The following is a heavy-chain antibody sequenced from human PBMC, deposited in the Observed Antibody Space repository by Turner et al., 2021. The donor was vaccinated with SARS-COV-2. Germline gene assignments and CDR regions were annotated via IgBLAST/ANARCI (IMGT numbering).Heavy chain of an antibody. Sequence: LQLQESGPGLVKPSETLSLTCTVSGGSITKNYDYWGWIRQPPGKGLELIGSIYYSGNTYYNPSLKSRVTISVDTSKSQFSLKLSSVTAADTAVYYCARLPERYFFDYWGQGALVTVSS. CDR1: GGSITKNYDY. CDR2: IYYSGNT. CDR3: ARLPERYFFDY. J-gene: IGHJ4*02. V-gene: IGHV4-39*01.